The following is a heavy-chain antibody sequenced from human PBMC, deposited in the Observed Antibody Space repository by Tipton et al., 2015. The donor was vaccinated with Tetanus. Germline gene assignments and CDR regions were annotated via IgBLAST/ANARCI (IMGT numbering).Heavy chain of an antibody. CDR2: ITSSSSTI. V-gene: IGHV3-48*02. D-gene: IGHD6-13*01. CDR1: GFTFSSYN. CDR3: ARAFFAAATS. Sequence: SLRLSCAASGFTFSSYNMNWVRQAPGKELEWVSYITSSSSTIYYADSVKGRFTISRDNAKNSLYLQMNSLRDDDTAVYYCARAFFAAATSWGQGTLVTVSS. J-gene: IGHJ5*02.